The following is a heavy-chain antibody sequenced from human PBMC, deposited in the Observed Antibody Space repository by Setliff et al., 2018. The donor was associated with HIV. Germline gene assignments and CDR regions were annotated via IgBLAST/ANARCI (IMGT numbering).Heavy chain of an antibody. Sequence: PSETLSLTCTVSGGPLSGYFWTWIRQTQDKGLEWIGDINHSGTTNYNLSLKSRTTLSLDTSKNQLSLKLTSVVAADPGLYFCARGRDASTWYLSHFYSYYYLDVWGNGTTVTVSS. CDR1: GGPLSGYF. CDR2: INHSGTT. V-gene: IGHV4-34*01. D-gene: IGHD6-13*01. J-gene: IGHJ6*03. CDR3: ARGRDASTWYLSHFYSYYYLDV.